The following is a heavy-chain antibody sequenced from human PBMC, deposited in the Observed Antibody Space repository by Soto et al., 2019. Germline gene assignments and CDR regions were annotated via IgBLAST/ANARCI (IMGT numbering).Heavy chain of an antibody. CDR2: IYYSGST. CDR3: ARAEGYCSGGSCYSWDYYYGMDV. Sequence: PSETLSLTCTFSGGSIISYYWSWIRQPPGKGLEWIGYIYYSGSTNYNPSLKSRVTISVDTSKNQFSLKLSSVTAADTAVYYCARAEGYCSGGSCYSWDYYYGMDVWGQGTTVTVSS. V-gene: IGHV4-59*01. J-gene: IGHJ6*02. D-gene: IGHD2-15*01. CDR1: GGSIISYY.